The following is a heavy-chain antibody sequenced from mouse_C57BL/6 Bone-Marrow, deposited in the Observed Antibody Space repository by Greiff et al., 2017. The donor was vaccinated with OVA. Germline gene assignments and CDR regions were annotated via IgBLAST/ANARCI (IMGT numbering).Heavy chain of an antibody. V-gene: IGHV10-3*01. CDR1: GFTFNTYA. J-gene: IGHJ2*01. D-gene: IGHD3-3*01. Sequence: DVKLVESGGGLVQPKGSLKLSCAASGFTFNTYAMHWVRQAPGKGLEWVARIRSKSSNYATYYADSVNDRFTISRDDSQSMLYLQMNNLKTEDTAMYYCVRDGGTRGNFDYWGQGTTLTVSS. CDR2: IRSKSSNYAT. CDR3: VRDGGTRGNFDY.